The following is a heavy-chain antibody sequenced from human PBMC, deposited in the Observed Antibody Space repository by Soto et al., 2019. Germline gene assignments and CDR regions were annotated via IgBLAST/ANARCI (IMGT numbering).Heavy chain of an antibody. CDR2: IYYSGST. CDR1: GGSISSGGYH. Sequence: SETLSLTCTVSGGSISSGGYHWSWIRQHPGKGLEWIGYIYYSGSTYYNPSLKSRVTISVDTSKNQFSLKLSSVTAADTAGYYCARWPYGYSYGYDGDYYSVMDVWGQGTTVTISS. J-gene: IGHJ6*02. V-gene: IGHV4-31*03. CDR3: ARWPYGYSYGYDGDYYSVMDV. D-gene: IGHD5-18*01.